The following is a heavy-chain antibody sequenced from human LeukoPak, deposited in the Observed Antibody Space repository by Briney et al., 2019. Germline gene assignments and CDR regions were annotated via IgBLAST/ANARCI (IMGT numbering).Heavy chain of an antibody. V-gene: IGHV3-49*03. CDR1: GFTFGDYA. CDR3: SRDLNSSGYTLYLGY. D-gene: IGHD3-22*01. Sequence: GGSLRLSCTASGFTFGDYAMSWFRQAPGKGLEWVGFIRSKTYGGITEYAASVKGRFTISRDDSKSIAYLQMNSLKTEDTAVYYCSRDLNSSGYTLYLGYWGQGTPVTVSS. J-gene: IGHJ4*02. CDR2: IRSKTYGGIT.